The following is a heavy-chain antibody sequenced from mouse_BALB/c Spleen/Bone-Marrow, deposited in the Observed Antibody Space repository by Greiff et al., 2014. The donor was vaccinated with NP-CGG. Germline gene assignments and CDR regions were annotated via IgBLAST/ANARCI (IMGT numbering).Heavy chain of an antibody. D-gene: IGHD2-4*01. CDR1: GFNIKDTY. Sequence: EVQLQQSGAELVKSGASVKLSCTASGFNIKDTYMHWVKQRPEQGLEWIGWIDPANGNTKYDPNFQGKATITADTSSNTAYLQLSSLTSEDTAVYYCARDYDYFFDYWGQGTTLTVSS. CDR2: IDPANGNT. V-gene: IGHV14-3*02. CDR3: ARDYDYFFDY. J-gene: IGHJ2*01.